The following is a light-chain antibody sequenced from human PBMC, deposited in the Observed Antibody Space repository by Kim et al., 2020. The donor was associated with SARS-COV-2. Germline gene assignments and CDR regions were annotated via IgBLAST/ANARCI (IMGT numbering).Light chain of an antibody. J-gene: IGLJ2*01. CDR1: SSDVGSYKL. V-gene: IGLV2-23*02. Sequence: QSALTQPASVSGSPGQSITTSCTGTSSDVGSYKLVSWYQQHTGKAPKLMIYEVTKRPSGVSNRFSGSKSGNTASLTISWLQAEDEADYYCCSYAGRSTVFGGGTQLTVL. CDR3: CSYAGRSTV. CDR2: EVT.